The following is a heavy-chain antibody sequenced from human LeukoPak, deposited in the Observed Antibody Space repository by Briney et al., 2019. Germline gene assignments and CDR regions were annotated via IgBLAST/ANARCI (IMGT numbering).Heavy chain of an antibody. CDR2: IRGSGSDI. CDR3: AKDSGLVYYYMDV. J-gene: IGHJ6*03. CDR1: GFTFSDYY. D-gene: IGHD3-10*01. Sequence: GGSLRLSCAASGFTFSDYYMGWIRQAPGRGLEWLSYIRGSGSDINYADSVKGRFAISRDNSKNTLYLQMNSLRAEDTAVYYCAKDSGLVYYYMDVWGKGTTVTVSS. V-gene: IGHV3-11*04.